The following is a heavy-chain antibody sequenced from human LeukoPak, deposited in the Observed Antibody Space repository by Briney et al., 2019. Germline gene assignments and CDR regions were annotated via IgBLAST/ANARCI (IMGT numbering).Heavy chain of an antibody. CDR1: GFTVSSNY. CDR3: ARDNYGSGSYY. V-gene: IGHV3-21*01. CDR2: ISSSSSYI. J-gene: IGHJ4*02. D-gene: IGHD3-10*01. Sequence: PGGSLRLSCAASGFTVSSNYMSWVRQAPGKGLEWVSSISSSSSYIYYADSVKGRFTISRDNAKNSLYLQMNSLRAEDTAVYYCARDNYGSGSYYWGQGTLVTVSS.